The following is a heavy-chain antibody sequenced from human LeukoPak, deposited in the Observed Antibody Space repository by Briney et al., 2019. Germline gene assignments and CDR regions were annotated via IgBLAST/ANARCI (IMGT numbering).Heavy chain of an antibody. Sequence: GGSLRLSCAASEFTFSTYYMTWVRQAPGKGLEWVGSIRADGSAQFYVDSVRGRFTISRDNAKDSLYLQMNSLRAEDTAVYYCARWLYSGGWAMDYWGQGTLVTVSS. D-gene: IGHD6-19*01. CDR3: ARWLYSGGWAMDY. CDR2: IRADGSAQ. J-gene: IGHJ4*02. V-gene: IGHV3-7*01. CDR1: EFTFSTYY.